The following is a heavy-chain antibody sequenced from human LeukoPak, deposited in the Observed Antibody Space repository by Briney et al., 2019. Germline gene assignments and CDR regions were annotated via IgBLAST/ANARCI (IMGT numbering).Heavy chain of an antibody. V-gene: IGHV3-7*01. D-gene: IGHD2-15*01. Sequence: GGSLRLSCAASGFTFSSYWMSWVRQAPGKGLEWVANIKQDGSEKYYVDSVRGRFTISRDNAKNSLYLQMNSLRAADTAVYYCARDYRGYRAPYYFDYWGQGTLVTVSS. CDR3: ARDYRGYRAPYYFDY. J-gene: IGHJ4*02. CDR1: GFTFSSYW. CDR2: IKQDGSEK.